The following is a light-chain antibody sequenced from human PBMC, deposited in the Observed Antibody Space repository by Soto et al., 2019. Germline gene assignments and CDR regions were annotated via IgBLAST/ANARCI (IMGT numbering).Light chain of an antibody. CDR1: QSVSSN. J-gene: IGKJ1*01. CDR3: QQYNNWPRT. V-gene: IGKV3-15*01. Sequence: EIVMTQSPATLSVSPGERATLSCRASQSVSSNLAWYQQKPGQAPRLIIYGASTRATGIPARFSGSGSGTEFTLTISRLQSEDFAVYYCQQYNNWPRTFGQGTQVDIK. CDR2: GAS.